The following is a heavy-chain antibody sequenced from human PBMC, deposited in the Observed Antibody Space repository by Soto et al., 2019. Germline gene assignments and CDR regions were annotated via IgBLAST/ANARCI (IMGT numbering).Heavy chain of an antibody. CDR2: MNSNSGNT. V-gene: IGHV1-8*01. Sequence: HVQLVQSGAEVKKPGASVKVSCKTSGDSFTSYDINWVRQAPGQGLEWLGRMNSNSGNTGYSDNFQGRVSMTRDTSISTAYLELTNLRSDDTAVYYCARGLISRGLVATHWGQGTPVTVSS. J-gene: IGHJ4*02. CDR3: ARGLISRGLVATH. CDR1: GDSFTSYD. D-gene: IGHD3-10*01.